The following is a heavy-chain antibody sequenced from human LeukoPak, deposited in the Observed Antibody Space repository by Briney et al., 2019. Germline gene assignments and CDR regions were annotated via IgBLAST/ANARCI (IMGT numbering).Heavy chain of an antibody. Sequence: ASVKVSCKASGYTFTSYDINWVRQATGQGLEWMGWMNPNSGNTGYAQKFQGRVTMTRNTSISTAYMELSSLRSEDTAVYYCARGQAITMVRGVIIHHDDYYYYYMDVWGKGTTVTISS. J-gene: IGHJ6*03. CDR2: MNPNSGNT. CDR1: GYTFTSYD. CDR3: ARGQAITMVRGVIIHHDDYYYYYMDV. V-gene: IGHV1-8*01. D-gene: IGHD3-10*01.